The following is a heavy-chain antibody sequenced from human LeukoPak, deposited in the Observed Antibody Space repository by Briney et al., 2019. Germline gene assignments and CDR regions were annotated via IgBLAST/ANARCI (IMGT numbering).Heavy chain of an antibody. CDR3: ARARPQNYDSSRYYSAAFDI. CDR2: ISAKNGNT. CDR1: GYTFTTYG. D-gene: IGHD3-22*01. Sequence: ASVKVSCKASGYTFTTYGISWVRQAPGQGLEWVGWISAKNGNTNYGQDFQGRVTVTRDTSTSTVYMKLRRLRSDDTAVYYCARARPQNYDSSRYYSAAFDIWGQGTMVTVSS. V-gene: IGHV1-18*01. J-gene: IGHJ3*02.